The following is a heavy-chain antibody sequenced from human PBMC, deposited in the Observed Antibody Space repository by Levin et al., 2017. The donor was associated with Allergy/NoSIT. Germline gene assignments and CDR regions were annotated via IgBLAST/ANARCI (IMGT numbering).Heavy chain of an antibody. CDR3: VRDLGRQTHGVFWDY. CDR1: GYTFSMFG. Sequence: ASVKVSCKASGYTFSMFGISWVRQAPGQGLEWMGWSSAYNGNTNYAQNYQGKVTMTTDTSTSTAYMEMRSLSTYDTAIYYCVRDLGRQTHGVFWDYWGQGTLVTVSS. D-gene: IGHD3-3*01. V-gene: IGHV1-18*01. CDR2: SSAYNGNT. J-gene: IGHJ4*02.